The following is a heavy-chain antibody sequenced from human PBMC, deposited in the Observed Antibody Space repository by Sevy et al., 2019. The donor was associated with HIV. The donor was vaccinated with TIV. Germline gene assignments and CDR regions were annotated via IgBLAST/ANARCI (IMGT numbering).Heavy chain of an antibody. CDR3: ARYGYNSGSLDY. Sequence: GGSLRLSCAAASGFSFSSLWMHWVRQAPGKGLVWVSRINSDGSSTTYADSVKGRFTMSRDNAKNTLDLQMNSLRAEVTAVYYCARYGYNSGSLDYWGQGTLVTVSS. J-gene: IGHJ4*02. CDR2: INSDGSST. CDR1: GFSFSSLW. D-gene: IGHD1-20*01. V-gene: IGHV3-74*01.